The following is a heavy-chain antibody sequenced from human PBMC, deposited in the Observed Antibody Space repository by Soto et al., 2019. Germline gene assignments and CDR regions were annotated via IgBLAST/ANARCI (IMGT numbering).Heavy chain of an antibody. CDR1: GFTFSSYS. CDR3: ARGISSRKECSSTSCYYYYYYGMDV. V-gene: IGHV3-21*01. CDR2: ISSSSSYI. D-gene: IGHD2-2*01. Sequence: PGGSLRLSCAASGFTFSSYSMNWVRQAPGKGLEWVSSISSSSSYIYYADSVKGRFTISRDNAKNSLYLQMNSLRAEDTAVYYCARGISSRKECSSTSCYYYYYYGMDVWGQGTTVTVSS. J-gene: IGHJ6*02.